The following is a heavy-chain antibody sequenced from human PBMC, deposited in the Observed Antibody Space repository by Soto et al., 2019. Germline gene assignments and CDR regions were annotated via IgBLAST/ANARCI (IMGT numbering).Heavy chain of an antibody. CDR3: RTQWMD. J-gene: IGHJ4*01. Sequence: GCLLRPCSASGCTFSNAWMSEVRQAPGKWLEWVGRIKKKADGVTTNYAAPRKGTFTMSRDDSTNTLYLQMSSLKTEDTAVYYCRTQWMDWGHGTLVTV. V-gene: IGHV3-15*01. CDR1: GCTFSNAW. D-gene: IGHD6-19*01. CDR2: IKKKADGVTT.